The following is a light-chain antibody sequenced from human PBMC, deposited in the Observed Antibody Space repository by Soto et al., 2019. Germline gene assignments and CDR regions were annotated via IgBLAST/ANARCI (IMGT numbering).Light chain of an antibody. CDR1: SGHNNYA. J-gene: IGLJ2*01. CDR2: VNSDGSH. V-gene: IGLV4-69*01. Sequence: QLVLTQSPSASASLGASVKLTCTLNSGHNNYAIAWHQQQPDKGPRYLMKVNSDGSHNKGDGIPDRFSGSSSGAERYLTISSLQSEDEADYYCQTWGTGIRVFGGGTKLTVL. CDR3: QTWGTGIRV.